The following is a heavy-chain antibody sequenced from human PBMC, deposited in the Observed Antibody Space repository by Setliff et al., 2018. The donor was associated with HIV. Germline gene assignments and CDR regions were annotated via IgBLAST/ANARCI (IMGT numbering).Heavy chain of an antibody. CDR2: IYHSGNT. CDR1: GGSINSSHF. V-gene: IGHV4-38-2*02. D-gene: IGHD2-2*01. CDR3: ARDKTYCNYSRCSRAGWYFDL. Sequence: PSETLSLTCTVSGGSINSSHFWGWIRQPPGKGLEWVGSIYHSGNTHYNPSLKSRVTISVDTSKNQFSLKLSSVTAADTAVYYCARDKTYCNYSRCSRAGWYFDLWGRGTLVTVSS. J-gene: IGHJ2*01.